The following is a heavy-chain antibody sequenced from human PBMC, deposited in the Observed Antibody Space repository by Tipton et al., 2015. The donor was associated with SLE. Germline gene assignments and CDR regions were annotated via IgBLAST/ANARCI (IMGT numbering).Heavy chain of an antibody. CDR2: IYHSGRT. CDR1: GGSISSGGYY. V-gene: IGHV4-39*07. Sequence: TLSLTCTVSGGSISSGGYYWGWIRLPPRKGLEWCGSIYHSGRTYYNPSLKSRVTISVDTSKNQFSLKLSSVTAADTAVYYCARGLQSVGAFDIWGQGTMVTVSS. D-gene: IGHD4-11*01. J-gene: IGHJ3*02. CDR3: ARGLQSVGAFDI.